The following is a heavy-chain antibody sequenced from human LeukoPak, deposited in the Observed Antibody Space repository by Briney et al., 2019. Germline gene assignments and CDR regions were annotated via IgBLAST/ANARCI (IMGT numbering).Heavy chain of an antibody. J-gene: IGHJ4*02. CDR2: IYTSGST. Sequence: SQTLSLTCTVSGGSISSGSYYWSWIRQPAGKGLEWIGRIYTSGSTNYNPSLKSRVTISVDTSKNQFSLKLSSVTAADSAVYYCARGPRGEYYFDYWGQGTLVTVTS. CDR1: GGSISSGSYY. D-gene: IGHD3-10*01. CDR3: ARGPRGEYYFDY. V-gene: IGHV4-61*02.